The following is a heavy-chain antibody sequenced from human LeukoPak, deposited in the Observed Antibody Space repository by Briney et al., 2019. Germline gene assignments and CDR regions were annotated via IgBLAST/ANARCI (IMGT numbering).Heavy chain of an antibody. CDR3: ARDIYARVPRGYYYYYMDV. Sequence: SETLSLTCAVYGGSFSGYYWSWIRQPPGKGLEWIGEINHSGSTNYNPSLNSRVTISVDTSKNQFSLTLSSVTAADTAVYYCARDIYARVPRGYYYYYMDVWGKGTTVTISS. J-gene: IGHJ6*03. CDR1: GGSFSGYY. D-gene: IGHD2-8*01. CDR2: INHSGST. V-gene: IGHV4-34*01.